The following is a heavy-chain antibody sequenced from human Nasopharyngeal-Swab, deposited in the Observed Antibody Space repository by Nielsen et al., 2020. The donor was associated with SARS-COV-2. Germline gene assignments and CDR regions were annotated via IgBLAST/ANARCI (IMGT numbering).Heavy chain of an antibody. CDR2: IYYSGST. D-gene: IGHD3-3*01. J-gene: IGHJ4*02. V-gene: IGHV4-31*03. CDR3: ARAGGNTIFGVVTTIAALDY. CDR1: GCSISSGGYY. Sequence: SETLSLTCTVSGCSISSGGYYWSWIRQHPVRGLEWIGYIYYSGSTYYNPSLKSRVTISVDTSKNQFSLKLSSVTAADTAVYYCARAGGNTIFGVVTTIAALDYWGQGTLVTVSS.